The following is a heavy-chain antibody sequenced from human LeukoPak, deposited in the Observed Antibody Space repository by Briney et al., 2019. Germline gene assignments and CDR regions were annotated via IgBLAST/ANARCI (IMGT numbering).Heavy chain of an antibody. CDR3: TRSRFTWELRDIDASDI. D-gene: IGHD1-7*01. V-gene: IGHV3-49*04. J-gene: IGHJ3*02. Sequence: GGSLRLSCIASGFTFCDYTMSWVRQAPGKGVEGVGFSRRKAYGGTSEYAACGKGRFTISREECTSSSYLKMNRLKTGDTAVYYCTRSRFTWELRDIDASDIWGQGTLVTVSS. CDR2: SRRKAYGGTS. CDR1: GFTFCDYT.